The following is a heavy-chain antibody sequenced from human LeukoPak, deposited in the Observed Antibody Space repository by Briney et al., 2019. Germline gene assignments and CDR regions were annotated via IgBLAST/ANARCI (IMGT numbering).Heavy chain of an antibody. V-gene: IGHV3-7*01. CDR3: AHYSGYDSGY. D-gene: IGHD5-12*01. CDR2: ISQDGSQK. CDR1: GFTFSSYW. J-gene: IGHJ4*02. Sequence: GGSLRLSCAASGFTFSSYWMSWVRQAPGKGLEWVATISQDGSQKYYVDSVKGRFTISRDNAKNSLYLQMNSLRAEDTAVYYCAHYSGYDSGYWGQGTLVTVSS.